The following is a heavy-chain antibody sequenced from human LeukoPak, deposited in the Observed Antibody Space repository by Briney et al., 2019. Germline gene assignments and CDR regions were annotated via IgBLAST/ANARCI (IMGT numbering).Heavy chain of an antibody. Sequence: SETLSLTCTVSGGSISTYYLTWIRQPPGKGLEWIGNIDYSGSTNYNPSLKSRVTMSVDTSKNQFSLKLSSVTAADTAVYYCARGLSYGDLRDAFDIWGQGTMVTVSS. D-gene: IGHD4-17*01. V-gene: IGHV4-59*12. CDR3: ARGLSYGDLRDAFDI. J-gene: IGHJ3*02. CDR2: IDYSGST. CDR1: GGSISTYY.